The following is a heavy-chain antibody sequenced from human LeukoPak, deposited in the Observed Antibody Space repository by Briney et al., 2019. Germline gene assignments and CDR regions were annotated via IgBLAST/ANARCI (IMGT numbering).Heavy chain of an antibody. J-gene: IGHJ4*02. CDR1: GFTFSHYA. CDR3: ARNSRTESGLLDY. CDR2: ISYDGSHQ. V-gene: IGHV3-30*07. D-gene: IGHD3-22*01. Sequence: GSLRLSCAASGFTFSHYAMHWVRQAPGKGLEWVAVISYDGSHQYSADSVKGRLTISRDNAKNSLYLQMNSLRAEDTAVYYCARNSRTESGLLDYGGQGTLVTVSS.